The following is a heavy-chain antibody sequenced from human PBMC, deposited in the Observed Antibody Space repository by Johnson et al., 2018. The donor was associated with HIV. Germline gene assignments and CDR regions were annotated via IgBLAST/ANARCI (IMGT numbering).Heavy chain of an antibody. CDR1: GFSFNSYG. D-gene: IGHD3-10*01. V-gene: IGHV3-30*19. J-gene: IGHJ3*02. CDR2: ISYDGSNK. Sequence: QVQLVESGGGVVQPGGSLRLSCAASGFSFNSYGMHWVRQAPGKGLEWVAVISYDGSNKYYADSVKGRFTISRGNSKNTLYLQMNSLRAEDTAVYYCARQYYGSGTDAFDIWGQGTMVTVSS. CDR3: ARQYYGSGTDAFDI.